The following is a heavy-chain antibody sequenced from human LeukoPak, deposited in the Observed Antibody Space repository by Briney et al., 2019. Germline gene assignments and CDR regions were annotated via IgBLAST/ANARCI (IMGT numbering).Heavy chain of an antibody. CDR1: GGSISSGSYY. Sequence: SETLSLTCTVSGGSISSGSYYWSWIRQPAGKGLEWIGRIYTSGSTNYNPSLKSRVTISVDTSRNQFSLKLSSVTAADTAVYYCAREVGGAFDIWGKGTTVTVSS. CDR3: AREVGGAFDI. J-gene: IGHJ6*04. CDR2: IYTSGST. D-gene: IGHD3-3*01. V-gene: IGHV4-61*02.